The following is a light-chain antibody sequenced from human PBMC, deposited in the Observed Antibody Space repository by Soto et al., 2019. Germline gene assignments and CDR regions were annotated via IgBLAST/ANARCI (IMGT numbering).Light chain of an antibody. Sequence: SYELTQPPSVSVAPGKTARITCGGNNIGSKSVHWYQQKPGQAPVLVIYYDSDRPSGIPERVSGSSSGNTATLTISRVEAGDEADYYCQVWDSSSDHHVVFGGGTKLTVL. CDR1: NIGSKS. CDR3: QVWDSSSDHHVV. CDR2: YDS. V-gene: IGLV3-21*04. J-gene: IGLJ2*01.